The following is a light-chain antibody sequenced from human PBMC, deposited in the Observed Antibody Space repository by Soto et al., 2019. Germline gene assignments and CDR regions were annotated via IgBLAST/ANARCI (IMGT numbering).Light chain of an antibody. V-gene: IGLV2-14*01. Sequence: QSALTQPASVSGSPGKSITISCTGTSRDVGGYNYVSWYQQHPGKAPKLMIYEVSNRPSGVSTRFSGSKSGNTASLTISGLQAEDEADYYCSSYTSSSTLGVFGTGTKLTVL. CDR3: SSYTSSSTLGV. CDR2: EVS. CDR1: SRDVGGYNY. J-gene: IGLJ1*01.